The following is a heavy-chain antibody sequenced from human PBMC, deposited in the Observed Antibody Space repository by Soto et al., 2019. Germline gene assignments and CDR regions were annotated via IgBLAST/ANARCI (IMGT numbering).Heavy chain of an antibody. V-gene: IGHV4-30-4*01. D-gene: IGHD3-10*01. CDR2: VFYSGAT. Sequence: SETLSLTXNVSGGPIKTGDYYWNWIRQPPGKGLEWIGYVFYSGATNYSPSLKSRAAISMDTSKNQFSLSLTSVTAADTAVYYCARAGFSYGHLLFWGQGIRVTVSS. CDR1: GGPIKTGDYY. CDR3: ARAGFSYGHLLF. J-gene: IGHJ4*02.